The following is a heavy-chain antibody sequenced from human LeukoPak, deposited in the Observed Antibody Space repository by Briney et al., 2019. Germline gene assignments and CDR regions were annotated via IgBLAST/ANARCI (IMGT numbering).Heavy chain of an antibody. V-gene: IGHV3-74*01. J-gene: IGHJ6*02. D-gene: IGHD6-13*01. CDR3: ARERAAAGHTLSYYYYGMDV. CDR2: INSDGSST. Sequence: GGSLRLSCAASGFTFSSYWMHWVRQAPGKGLVWVSRINSDGSSTSYADSVKGRFTISRDNAKNTLYLQMNSLRAEDTAVYYCARERAAAGHTLSYYYYGMDVWGQGTTVIVSS. CDR1: GFTFSSYW.